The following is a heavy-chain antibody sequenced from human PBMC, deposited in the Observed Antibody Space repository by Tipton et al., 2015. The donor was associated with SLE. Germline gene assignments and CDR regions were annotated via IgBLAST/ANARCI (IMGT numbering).Heavy chain of an antibody. D-gene: IGHD4-23*01. V-gene: IGHV4-34*01. CDR2: INHRGIT. J-gene: IGHJ4*02. Sequence: LRLSCAVHGGSFSDYFWSWIRQPPGKGLEWIGEINHRGITHYNPSLKSRITMSVDTSKSEFSLKLSSVTAADTALYYCVRRRATVINRIYFFDYWGQGSQVTVSS. CDR1: GGSFSDYF. CDR3: VRRRATVINRIYFFDY.